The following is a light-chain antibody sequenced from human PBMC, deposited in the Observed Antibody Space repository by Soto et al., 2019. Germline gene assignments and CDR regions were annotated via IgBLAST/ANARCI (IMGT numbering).Light chain of an antibody. CDR3: QQRGET. Sequence: ILTQSPATLSFSTGEGATLSCTASQGISTYIAWYQQKPGHPPRLLMFDASRRATGIPPRFSGGGFGTQFTLTINNLEPDDFAVCYCQQRGETFGPGTRLEIK. CDR1: QGISTY. J-gene: IGKJ5*01. V-gene: IGKV3-11*01. CDR2: DAS.